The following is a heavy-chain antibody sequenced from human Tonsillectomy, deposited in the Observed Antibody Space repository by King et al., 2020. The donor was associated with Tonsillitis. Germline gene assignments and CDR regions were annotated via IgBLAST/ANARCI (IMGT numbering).Heavy chain of an antibody. V-gene: IGHV3-49*03. D-gene: IGHD3-22*01. CDR2: IRSKAYDGTA. J-gene: IGHJ6*02. CDR3: SRVPYDSSGYYYYAMDV. CDR1: GFTFGDYA. Sequence: ELQLVQSGGGLVQPGRSLRLSCTASGFTFGDYAMTWFRQTPGKGLEWVGLIRSKAYDGTAEYAASVRGRFTISRDDSKSIAYLQMNSLKTEDTAMYYCSRVPYDSSGYYYYAMDVWGQGTTVTVSS.